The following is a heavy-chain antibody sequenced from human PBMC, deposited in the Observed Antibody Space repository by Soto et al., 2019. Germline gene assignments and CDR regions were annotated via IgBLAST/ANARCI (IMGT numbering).Heavy chain of an antibody. D-gene: IGHD6-13*01. CDR2: IKSKTDGGTT. CDR1: GFTFSNAW. V-gene: IGHV3-15*01. Sequence: GGSLRLSCAASGFTFSNAWMSWVRQAPGKGLEWVGRIKSKTDGGTTDYAAPVKGRFTISRDDSKNTLYLQMNSLKTEDTAVYYCXFGYSNSLLSYYYGMDVWGQGTTVTVSS. J-gene: IGHJ6*01. CDR3: XFGYSNSLLSYYYGMDV.